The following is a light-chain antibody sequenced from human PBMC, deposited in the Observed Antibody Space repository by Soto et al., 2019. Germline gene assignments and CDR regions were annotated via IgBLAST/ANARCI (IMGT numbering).Light chain of an antibody. CDR1: QSLSGW. Sequence: DIQMTQSPSTLSVSVGDRVTITCRASQSLSGWLAWYQQKPGKPPKLLIYDASSLESGVPSRFSGSGSGTEFTLTISSLQSDDFATYYCQHYNSYPYTFGQGTKVDIK. CDR3: QHYNSYPYT. J-gene: IGKJ2*01. CDR2: DAS. V-gene: IGKV1-5*01.